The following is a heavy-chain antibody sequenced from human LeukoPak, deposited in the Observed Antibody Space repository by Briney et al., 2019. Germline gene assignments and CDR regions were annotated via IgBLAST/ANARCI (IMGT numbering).Heavy chain of an antibody. CDR2: INHSGST. D-gene: IGHD4/OR15-4a*01. CDR3: ALDYGERNAFDI. V-gene: IGHV4-34*01. J-gene: IGHJ3*02. Sequence: PSETLSLTCAVYGGSFSGYYWSWIRQPPGKGLEWIGEINHSGSTNYNPSLKSRVTISVDTSKNQFSLKLGSVTAADTAVYYCALDYGERNAFDIWGQGTMVTVSS. CDR1: GGSFSGYY.